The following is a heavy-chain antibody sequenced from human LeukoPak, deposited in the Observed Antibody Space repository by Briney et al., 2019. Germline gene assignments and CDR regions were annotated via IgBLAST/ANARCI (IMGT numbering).Heavy chain of an antibody. J-gene: IGHJ4*02. CDR3: VKVSATVGATYFDY. V-gene: IGHV3-64D*06. Sequence: TGGSLRLSCSASGFTFSSYAMHWVRQAPGKGLEYISGITSNWGTTYHADSVKGRFTISRDNSKNTLYFQMRSLRAEDTAVYYCVKVSATVGATYFDYWGQGTLVTVSS. D-gene: IGHD1-26*01. CDR1: GFTFSSYA. CDR2: ITSNWGTT.